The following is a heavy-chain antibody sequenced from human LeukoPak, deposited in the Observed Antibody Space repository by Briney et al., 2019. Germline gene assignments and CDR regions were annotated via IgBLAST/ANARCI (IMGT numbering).Heavy chain of an antibody. D-gene: IGHD3-22*01. Sequence: PSETLSLTCTVSGGSISSYYWSWIRQPAGKGLEWIGRIYTSGSTNYNPSLKSRVTISVDTSKNQFSLKLSSVTAADTAVYYCARNAYYYDSSGIDYWGQGTLVTVSS. V-gene: IGHV4-4*07. CDR3: ARNAYYYDSSGIDY. CDR1: GGSISSYY. CDR2: IYTSGST. J-gene: IGHJ4*02.